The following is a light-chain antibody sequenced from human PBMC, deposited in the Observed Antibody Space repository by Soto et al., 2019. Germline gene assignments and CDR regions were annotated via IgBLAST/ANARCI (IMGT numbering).Light chain of an antibody. J-gene: IGLJ1*01. V-gene: IGLV1-44*01. CDR1: SSNVERNT. Sequence: QPVLTQPPSASGTPGQRVTISCSGSSSNVERNTVNWYQQLPGTAPKLLIYRSDQRPSGVPDRFSGSKSGTSASLAISGLQSEDEADYYCSSWDDRLNGLYVFGTGTKVTVL. CDR3: SSWDDRLNGLYV. CDR2: RSD.